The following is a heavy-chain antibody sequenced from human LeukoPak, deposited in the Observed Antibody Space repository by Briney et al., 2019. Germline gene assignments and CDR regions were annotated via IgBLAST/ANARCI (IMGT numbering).Heavy chain of an antibody. CDR3: ARDQSRYSSGWSPFSYYYYGMDV. Sequence: GGSLRLSCAASGFTFDNFPLHWVRQAPGKGLEWVAAISYDGVNKYYADSVQGRFIISRDNSQSTLSLQMNSLRAEDTAVYYCARDQSRYSSGWSPFSYYYYGMDVWGQGTTVTVSS. V-gene: IGHV3-30*14. CDR1: GFTFDNFP. J-gene: IGHJ6*02. CDR2: ISYDGVNK. D-gene: IGHD6-19*01.